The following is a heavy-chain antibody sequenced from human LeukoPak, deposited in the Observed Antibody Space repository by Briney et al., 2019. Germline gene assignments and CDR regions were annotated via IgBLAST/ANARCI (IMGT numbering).Heavy chain of an antibody. J-gene: IGHJ6*02. Sequence: GASVKVSCKASGYTFTSYGISWVRQAPGQGLEWMGWISVYNGNTNYAQKLQGRVTMTTDTSTGTAYMELRSLRSDDTAVYYCARSGYSSSWSYYYYYYGMDVWGQGTTVTVSS. D-gene: IGHD6-13*01. CDR1: GYTFTSYG. CDR3: ARSGYSSSWSYYYYYYGMDV. CDR2: ISVYNGNT. V-gene: IGHV1-18*01.